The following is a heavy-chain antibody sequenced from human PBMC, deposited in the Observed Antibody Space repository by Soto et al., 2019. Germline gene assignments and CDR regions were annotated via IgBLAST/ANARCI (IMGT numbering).Heavy chain of an antibody. D-gene: IGHD2-15*01. V-gene: IGHV4-59*01. CDR2: IYYSGST. CDR3: ARERYCSGGSCYRDAAVDI. CDR1: GGSISSYY. J-gene: IGHJ3*02. Sequence: SETLSLTCTVSGGSISSYYWSWIRQPPGKGLEWIGYIYYSGSTNYNPSLKSRVTISVDTSKNQFSLKLSSVTAADTAVYYCARERYCSGGSCYRDAAVDIWGQGTMVTVSS.